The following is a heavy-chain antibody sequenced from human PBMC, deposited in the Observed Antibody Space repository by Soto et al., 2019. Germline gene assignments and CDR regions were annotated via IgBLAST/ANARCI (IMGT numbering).Heavy chain of an antibody. V-gene: IGHV3-30*18. CDR1: GFTFSSYG. D-gene: IGHD6-19*01. CDR2: ISYDGSNK. CDR3: AKSSGPDIDYYYYYMDV. Sequence: PGGSLRLSCAASGFTFSSYGMHWVRQAPGKGLEWVAVISYDGSNKYYADSVKGRFTISRDNSKNTLYLQMNSLRAEDTAVYYCAKSSGPDIDYYYYYMDVWGKGTTVTVSS. J-gene: IGHJ6*03.